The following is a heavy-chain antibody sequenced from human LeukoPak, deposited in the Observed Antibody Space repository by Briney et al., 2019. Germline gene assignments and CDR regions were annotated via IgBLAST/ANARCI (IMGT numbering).Heavy chain of an antibody. CDR1: GGSISSSSYY. CDR3: ARVQPYAGSGSYYSPTFDY. V-gene: IGHV4-61*05. CDR2: IYYSGST. D-gene: IGHD3-10*01. Sequence: PSETLSLTCTVSGGSISSSSYYWGWIRQPPGKGLEWIGYIYYSGSTNYNPSLKSRVTISVDTSKNQFSLKLSSVTAADTAVYYCARVQPYAGSGSYYSPTFDYWGQGTLVTVSS. J-gene: IGHJ4*02.